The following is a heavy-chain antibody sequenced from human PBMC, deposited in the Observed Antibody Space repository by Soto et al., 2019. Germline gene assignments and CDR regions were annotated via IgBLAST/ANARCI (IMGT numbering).Heavy chain of an antibody. CDR2: INPNSGGT. J-gene: IGHJ4*02. D-gene: IGHD1-26*01. CDR3: AGVAWDRGARGHFDY. Sequence: ASVKVSCKASGYTFTGYYMHWLRQAPGQGLEWVGWINPNSGGTNYAQKFQGWVTMTRDTSISTAYMEPSRLRSDDTAVYYCAGVAWDRGARGHFDYWGQGTLVTVSS. CDR1: GYTFTGYY. V-gene: IGHV1-2*04.